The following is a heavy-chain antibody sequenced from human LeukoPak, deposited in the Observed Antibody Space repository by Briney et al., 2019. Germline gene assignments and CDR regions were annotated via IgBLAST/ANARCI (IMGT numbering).Heavy chain of an antibody. Sequence: PGGSLRLSCAASGFTFSNHGMNWVRQAPGKGLEWVSGISPSADIKYYADSVKGRFTISRDNSKNTVYLQMNNMRVDDTAVYYCARVAGRHWFDPWGQGTLVTVSS. J-gene: IGHJ5*02. D-gene: IGHD6-19*01. CDR2: ISPSADIK. CDR3: ARVAGRHWFDP. CDR1: GFTFSNHG. V-gene: IGHV3-23*01.